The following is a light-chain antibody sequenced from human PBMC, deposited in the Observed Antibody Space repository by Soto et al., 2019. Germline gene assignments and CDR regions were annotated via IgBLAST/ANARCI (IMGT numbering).Light chain of an antibody. CDR1: QSVGSD. J-gene: IGKJ1*01. Sequence: EIVMTQSPATLSVSPGERATLSCRASQSVGSDLAWYQQKPGQAPRLLIYGASTRATGIPARFSGSGSGRDVTLIINSLQSEDFAVYYCQQYHKWPQTFGQGTKVDIK. CDR2: GAS. CDR3: QQYHKWPQT. V-gene: IGKV3-15*01.